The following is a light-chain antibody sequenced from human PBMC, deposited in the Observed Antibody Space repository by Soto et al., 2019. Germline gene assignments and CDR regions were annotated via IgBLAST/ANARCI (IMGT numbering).Light chain of an antibody. Sequence: EIVLTQSPGTLSLSPGERATLSCRASQSVSSSYLAWYQQKPGQAPRLLIYGASNRATGIPDRFSGSGSGTDFTLTINRLEPEDFAVYYCQQYGSPLTFGGGTKVEIK. CDR2: GAS. CDR3: QQYGSPLT. V-gene: IGKV3-20*01. CDR1: QSVSSSY. J-gene: IGKJ4*01.